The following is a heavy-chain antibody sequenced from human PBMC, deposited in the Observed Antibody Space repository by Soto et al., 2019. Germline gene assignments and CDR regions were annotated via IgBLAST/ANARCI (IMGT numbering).Heavy chain of an antibody. CDR3: ARAVYGDFPGNRKEF. CDR2: INPNSGGT. J-gene: IGHJ6*02. V-gene: IGHV1-2*04. CDR1: GYTFTGYY. Sequence: VEVSCKASGYTFTGYYMHCVRHSPGQGLEWMGWINPNSGGTNYAQKFQGWVTMTRDTSISTAYMELSRLRSDDTAVYYCARAVYGDFPGNRKEFCGQGTPVTVSS. D-gene: IGHD4-17*01.